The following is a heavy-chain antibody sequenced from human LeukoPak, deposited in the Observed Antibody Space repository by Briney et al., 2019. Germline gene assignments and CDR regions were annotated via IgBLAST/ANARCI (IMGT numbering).Heavy chain of an antibody. CDR2: IYPGDSDT. CDR1: GSSFTSYW. V-gene: IGHV5-51*01. D-gene: IGHD4-23*01. CDR3: VRHFGNSGVDY. Sequence: GESLKISCKGSGSSFTSYWIGWVRQMPGKGLERMGIIYPGDSDTRYSPSFQGQVTISADKSISTAYLQWSSLKASDTAMYYCVRHFGNSGVDYWGQGTLVTVSS. J-gene: IGHJ4*02.